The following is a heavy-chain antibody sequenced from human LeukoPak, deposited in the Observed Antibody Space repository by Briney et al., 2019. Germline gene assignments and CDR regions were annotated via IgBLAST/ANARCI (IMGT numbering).Heavy chain of an antibody. Sequence: ASVKVSCKTSGYTFTSYGISWMRQAPGQGLEWMGWISTYNGNTNYAQNLQGRATMTTDTSTSTAYMELRSLKSDDTAVYYCAGDKNWDLEYWGQGTLVTVSS. V-gene: IGHV1-18*01. J-gene: IGHJ4*02. D-gene: IGHD7-27*01. CDR3: AGDKNWDLEY. CDR1: GYTFTSYG. CDR2: ISTYNGNT.